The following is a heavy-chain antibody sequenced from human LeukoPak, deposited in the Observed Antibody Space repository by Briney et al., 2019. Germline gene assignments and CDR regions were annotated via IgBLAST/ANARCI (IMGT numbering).Heavy chain of an antibody. Sequence: PSETLSLTCTVSGGSISSGSYYWRWIRQPAGKGLEWIGRIYTSGSTNYNPSLKSRVTISVDTSKNQFSLKLSSVTAADTAVYYCARETYDFWSGSTNWFDPWGQGTLVTVSS. D-gene: IGHD3-3*01. V-gene: IGHV4-61*02. J-gene: IGHJ5*02. CDR3: ARETYDFWSGSTNWFDP. CDR2: IYTSGST. CDR1: GGSISSGSYY.